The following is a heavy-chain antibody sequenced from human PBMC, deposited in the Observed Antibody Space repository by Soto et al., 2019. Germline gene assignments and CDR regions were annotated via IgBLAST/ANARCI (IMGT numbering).Heavy chain of an antibody. CDR1: GFTFSTYG. Sequence: GGSLRLSCAASGFTFSTYGMNWVRQAPGKGLEWVSSISSSTTYIYYADSVKGRFTISRDNAKNSLYLQMNSLRADDTAVYYCARDRGWEKQTYFMDVWGKGTTVTVSS. V-gene: IGHV3-21*01. CDR2: ISSSTTYI. CDR3: ARDRGWEKQTYFMDV. D-gene: IGHD1-26*01. J-gene: IGHJ6*03.